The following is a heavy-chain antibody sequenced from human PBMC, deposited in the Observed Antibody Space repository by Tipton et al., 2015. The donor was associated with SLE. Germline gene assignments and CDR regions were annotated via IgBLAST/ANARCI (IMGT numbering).Heavy chain of an antibody. D-gene: IGHD3-10*01. CDR3: AREVTMVQGVPGGWFDP. Sequence: TLSLTCTVSGGSISSYYWSWIRQPPGKGLEWIGYIYHSGSTYYNPSLKSRVTISVDRSKNQFSLKLSSVTAADTAVYYCAREVTMVQGVPGGWFDPWGQGTLVTVSS. CDR2: IYHSGST. CDR1: GGSISSYY. J-gene: IGHJ5*02. V-gene: IGHV4-59*12.